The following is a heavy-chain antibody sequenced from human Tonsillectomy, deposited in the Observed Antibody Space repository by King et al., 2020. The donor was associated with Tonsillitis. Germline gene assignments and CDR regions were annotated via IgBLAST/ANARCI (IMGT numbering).Heavy chain of an antibody. J-gene: IGHJ4*02. V-gene: IGHV3-15*01. D-gene: IGHD3-10*01. CDR3: TTEDVERSYYYGSGSPDFDY. CDR1: GFTFSNAW. CDR2: IKSKTDGGTT. Sequence: VQLVESGGGLVKPGGSLRLSCAASGFTFSNAWMSWVRQAPGKGLEWVGRIKSKTDGGTTDYAAPVKGRFTISRDDSKNTLYLQMNSLKTEDTAVYYCTTEDVERSYYYGSGSPDFDYWGQGTLVTVSS.